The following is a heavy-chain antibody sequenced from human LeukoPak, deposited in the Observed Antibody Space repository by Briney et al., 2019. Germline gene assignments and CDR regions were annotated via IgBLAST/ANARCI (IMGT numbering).Heavy chain of an antibody. J-gene: IGHJ4*02. V-gene: IGHV3-21*01. CDR1: GFTFSIYS. CDR3: ARVNRVGATVGDLLL. CDR2: ISSSISYI. D-gene: IGHD1-26*01. Sequence: GGSLRLSCAASGFTFSIYSMNWVRQAPGKGLEWVSSISSSISYIYYADSVKGRFTISRDNAKNSLYLQMNSLRAEDTAVYYCARVNRVGATVGDLLLWGQGTLVTVSS.